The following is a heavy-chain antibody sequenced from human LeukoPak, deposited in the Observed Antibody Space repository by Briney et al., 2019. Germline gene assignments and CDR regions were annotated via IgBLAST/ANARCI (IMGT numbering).Heavy chain of an antibody. J-gene: IGHJ4*02. CDR2: IYPSDSYT. D-gene: IGHD3-10*01. CDR1: GDRFTSYW. Sequence: GESLTISCKAPGDRFTSYWISWVRQMPGKGLEWMGRIYPSDSYTNYSPSFQGHVTISVDKSISTAYLQWSSLKASDTAMYYCARRYGSGSSIDQWGQGTLVTVSS. CDR3: ARRYGSGSSIDQ. V-gene: IGHV5-10-1*01.